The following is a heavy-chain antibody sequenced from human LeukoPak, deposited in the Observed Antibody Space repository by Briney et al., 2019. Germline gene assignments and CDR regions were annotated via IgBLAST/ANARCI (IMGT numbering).Heavy chain of an antibody. CDR2: ISGSGGST. CDR1: GGTFSSYA. CDR3: AKDVFWSGYYSGSDVNWFDP. V-gene: IGHV3-23*01. Sequence: SCKASGGTFSSYAISWVRQVPGQGLEWVSAISGSGGSTYYADSVKGRFTISRDNSKNTLYLQMNSLRAEDTAVYYCAKDVFWSGYYSGSDVNWFDPWGQGTLVTVSS. J-gene: IGHJ5*02. D-gene: IGHD3-3*01.